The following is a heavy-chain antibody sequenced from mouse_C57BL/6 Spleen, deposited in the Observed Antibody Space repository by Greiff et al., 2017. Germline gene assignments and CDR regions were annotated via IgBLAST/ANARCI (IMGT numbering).Heavy chain of an antibody. J-gene: IGHJ4*01. Sequence: QVHVKQSGAELVKPGASVKMSCKASGYTFTSYWITWVKQRPGQGLEWIGDIYPGSGSTNYNEKFKSKATLTVDTSSSTAYMQLSSLTSEDSAVYYCAKGFGSSYRGYAMDYWGQGTSVTVSS. CDR1: GYTFTSYW. CDR3: AKGFGSSYRGYAMDY. V-gene: IGHV1-55*01. D-gene: IGHD1-1*01. CDR2: IYPGSGST.